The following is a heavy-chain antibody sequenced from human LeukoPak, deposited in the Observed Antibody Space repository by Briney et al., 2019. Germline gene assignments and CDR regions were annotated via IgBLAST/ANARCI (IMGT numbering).Heavy chain of an antibody. V-gene: IGHV4-61*02. J-gene: IGHJ4*02. Sequence: PSETLSLTCTVSGGSISSGIFYWNWIRQPAGKGLEWIGRIYTSGNSNYNPSLKSRVTISVDTSKNQFYLKLSSVTAADTAVYYCARDRQWLVDYWGQGTLVTVSS. D-gene: IGHD6-19*01. CDR1: GGSISSGIFY. CDR3: ARDRQWLVDY. CDR2: IYTSGNS.